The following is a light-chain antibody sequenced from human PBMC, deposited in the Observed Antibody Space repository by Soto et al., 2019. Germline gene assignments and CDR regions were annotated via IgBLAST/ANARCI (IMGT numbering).Light chain of an antibody. CDR3: SSYTSSGTLV. Sequence: QSVLTQPASVSGSPGQSITISCTGTSSDVDGYNYVSWYQQHPGKAPQLMIYDVSNRPSGVSNRFSGSKSGNTASLTISGLQAEDAADYYCSSYTSSGTLVFGGGTKLTVL. V-gene: IGLV2-14*01. CDR1: SSDVDGYNY. CDR2: DVS. J-gene: IGLJ2*01.